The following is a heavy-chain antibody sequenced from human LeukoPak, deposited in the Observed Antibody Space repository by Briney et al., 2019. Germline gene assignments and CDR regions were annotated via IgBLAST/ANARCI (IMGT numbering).Heavy chain of an antibody. CDR3: ARQRYNYGGYFDS. V-gene: IGHV4-34*01. CDR2: ISHNEGT. D-gene: IGHD5-18*01. CDR1: GGSFSGSY. J-gene: IGHJ4*02. Sequence: SETLSLTCAVYGGSFSGSYGSWIRQPPGRGLEWIGEISHNEGTKYNPSLKSRVTISLDTSKNQFSLKLSSVTAADTAVYYCARQRYNYGGYFDSWGQGTLVTVSS.